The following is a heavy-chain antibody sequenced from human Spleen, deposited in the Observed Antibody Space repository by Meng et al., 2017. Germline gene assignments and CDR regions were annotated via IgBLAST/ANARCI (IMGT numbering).Heavy chain of an antibody. CDR2: INPNSGNT. V-gene: IGHV1-8*01. CDR3: ARTAMEQDY. Sequence: QVQLVQSGAEVKKPGASVKVSCKASGYTFTSYDINWVRRATGQGLEWMGWINPNSGNTGYAQKFQGRVTMTRNTSKSTAYMGLTSLRSEDTAVYYCARTAMEQDYWGQGTLVTVSS. CDR1: GYTFTSYD. D-gene: IGHD5-18*01. J-gene: IGHJ4*02.